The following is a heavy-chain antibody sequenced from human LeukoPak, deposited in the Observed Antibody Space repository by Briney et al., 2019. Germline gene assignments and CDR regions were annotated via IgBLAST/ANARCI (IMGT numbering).Heavy chain of an antibody. Sequence: SETLSLTCTVSGGSLSPYYWSWIRQAPGKGLQWIGYILYNGRTTNYNPSLKSRATILVDTSNNQFSLKLNSVTAADTAVYYCARMARLPTTDYYYEVDYWGQGTLVTVSS. CDR1: GGSLSPYY. J-gene: IGHJ4*02. V-gene: IGHV4-59*01. CDR2: ILYNGRTT. CDR3: ARMARLPTTDYYYEVDY. D-gene: IGHD3-22*01.